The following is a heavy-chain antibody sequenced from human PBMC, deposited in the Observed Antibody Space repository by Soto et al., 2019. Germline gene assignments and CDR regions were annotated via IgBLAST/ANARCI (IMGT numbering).Heavy chain of an antibody. CDR2: IIPILGIA. V-gene: IGHV1-69*08. J-gene: IGHJ6*02. CDR1: GGTFSSYT. D-gene: IGHD2-2*01. CDR3: ARDPPAIVRTPTRETSYSGMDV. Sequence: QVQLVQSGAEVKKPGSSVKVSCKASGGTFSSYTISWVRQAPGQGLEWMGRIIPILGIANYAQKFQGRVTITAEKSTSTAYMGLGRRRSEDTAVYYCARDPPAIVRTPTRETSYSGMDVWGQGTTVTVSS.